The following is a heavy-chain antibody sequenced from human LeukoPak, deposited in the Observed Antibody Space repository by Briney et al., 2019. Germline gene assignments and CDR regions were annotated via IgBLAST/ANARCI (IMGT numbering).Heavy chain of an antibody. V-gene: IGHV3-74*01. CDR2: IDSDGSTT. D-gene: IGHD5-18*01. J-gene: IGHJ4*02. CDR3: AKGRWIQLCPPLDY. CDR1: GFTFSSYW. Sequence: GGSLRLSCAASGFTFSSYWMHWVRQAPGKGLVWVSRIDSDGSTTKYADSVKGRFTISRYNSKNTLYLQMGSLRPEDMAVYYGAKGRWIQLCPPLDYWGEGSLVSVSS.